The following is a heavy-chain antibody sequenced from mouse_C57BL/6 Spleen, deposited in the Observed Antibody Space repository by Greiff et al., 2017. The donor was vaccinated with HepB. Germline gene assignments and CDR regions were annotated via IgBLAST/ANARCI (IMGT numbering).Heavy chain of an antibody. CDR2: IYPGDGDT. CDR1: GYAFSSSW. V-gene: IGHV1-82*01. J-gene: IGHJ4*01. D-gene: IGHD2-4*01. Sequence: QVQLQQSGPELVKPGASVKISCKASGYAFSSSWMNWVKQRPGKGLEWIGRIYPGDGDTNYNGKFKGKATLTADKSSSTASMQLSSLTSEDSAVYFCARGPYDYDEGYAMDYWGQGTSVTVSS. CDR3: ARGPYDYDEGYAMDY.